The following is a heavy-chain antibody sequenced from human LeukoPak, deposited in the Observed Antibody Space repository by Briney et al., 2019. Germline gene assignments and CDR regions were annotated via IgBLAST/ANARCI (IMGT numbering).Heavy chain of an antibody. CDR2: ICPGDSDT. CDR1: GYSFTTYW. V-gene: IGHV5-51*01. J-gene: IGHJ4*02. D-gene: IGHD1-26*01. Sequence: GESLKISCEASGYSFTTYWIGWVRQMPGKGLEWMGIICPGDSDTRYSPSFQGLVTISADKSTSTAYLQWSSLKASDTAMYYCAKSHGGGATHSWGQGTLVTVST. CDR3: AKSHGGGATHS.